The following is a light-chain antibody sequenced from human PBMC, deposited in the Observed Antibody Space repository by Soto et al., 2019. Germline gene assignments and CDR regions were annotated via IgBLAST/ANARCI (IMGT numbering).Light chain of an antibody. CDR1: QTVIGNY. Sequence: EVVLTQSPGILSLSPGERATLSCRATQTVIGNYLAWYQQRPGQAPSLLIYAASIRAAGIPDRFSGAGSGTDFTLTISRLEPEDFAVYHCQQSSNSPLTFGGGTRVEIK. V-gene: IGKV3-20*01. CDR2: AAS. J-gene: IGKJ4*01. CDR3: QQSSNSPLT.